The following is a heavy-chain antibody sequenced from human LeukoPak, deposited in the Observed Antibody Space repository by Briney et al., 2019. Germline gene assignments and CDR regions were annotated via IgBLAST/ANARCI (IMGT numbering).Heavy chain of an antibody. Sequence: PGGSLRLSCAASGFNLSSYAMSWVRPAPRQGLGWVSAISGSGGSTYNADSVKGRFTITRDNSKNTLYLQMKSLRAEDTAVYYCAKGTNRYSSANWFDPWGQGTLVTVSS. CDR3: AKGTNRYSSANWFDP. J-gene: IGHJ5*02. CDR1: GFNLSSYA. CDR2: ISGSGGST. V-gene: IGHV3-23*01. D-gene: IGHD6-25*01.